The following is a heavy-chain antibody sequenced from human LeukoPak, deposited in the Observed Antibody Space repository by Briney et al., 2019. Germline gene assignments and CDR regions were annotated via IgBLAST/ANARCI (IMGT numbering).Heavy chain of an antibody. Sequence: ASVKVSCKASGYTFTGYYMHWVRQAPGQGLEWMGRINPNSRGTNYAQKFQRRVPMTRDTSISTAYMELSRLRSDDTAVYYCARDLYGSGSYYNGDYWGQGTLVTVSS. V-gene: IGHV1-2*06. CDR1: GYTFTGYY. CDR2: INPNSRGT. J-gene: IGHJ4*02. D-gene: IGHD3-10*01. CDR3: ARDLYGSGSYYNGDY.